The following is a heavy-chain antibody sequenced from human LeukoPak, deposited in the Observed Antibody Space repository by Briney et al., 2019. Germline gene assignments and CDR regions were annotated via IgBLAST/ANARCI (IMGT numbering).Heavy chain of an antibody. Sequence: GVLRLSCAASGFTFSSYAMSWVRQAPGKGLEWVSAISGSGGSTYYADSVKGRFTISRDNSKNTLYLQMNSLRAEDTAVYYCAKAVMIVVVHDVFDIWGQGTMVTVSS. CDR3: AKAVMIVVVHDVFDI. D-gene: IGHD3-22*01. V-gene: IGHV3-23*01. CDR1: GFTFSSYA. J-gene: IGHJ3*02. CDR2: ISGSGGST.